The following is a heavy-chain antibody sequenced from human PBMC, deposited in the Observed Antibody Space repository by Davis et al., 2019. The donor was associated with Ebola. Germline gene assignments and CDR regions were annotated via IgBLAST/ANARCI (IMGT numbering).Heavy chain of an antibody. CDR1: KYTLSGYY. Sequence: ASVKVSCKSSKYTLSGYYIHWVRQAPGQGLEWMGRINPNSGGTNYAQKFQGRVTMTRDTSISTAYMELSRLRSDDTAVYYCARGGITMMVVPRDYYYGLDAWGQGTTVTVSS. V-gene: IGHV1-2*06. CDR3: ARGGITMMVVPRDYYYGLDA. CDR2: INPNSGGT. D-gene: IGHD3-22*01. J-gene: IGHJ6*02.